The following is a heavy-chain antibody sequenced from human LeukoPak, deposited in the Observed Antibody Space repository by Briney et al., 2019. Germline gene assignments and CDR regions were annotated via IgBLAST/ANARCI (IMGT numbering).Heavy chain of an antibody. CDR1: GGSISSYY. Sequence: PPETLSLTCTVSGGSISSYYWSWIRQPPGKGLEWIGYIYTSGSTNYNPSLKSRVTISVDTSKNQFSLKLSSVTAADTAVYYCARLTRRRGDYGGPMDVWGKGTTVTVSS. V-gene: IGHV4-4*09. CDR3: ARLTRRRGDYGGPMDV. CDR2: IYTSGST. D-gene: IGHD4-17*01. J-gene: IGHJ6*03.